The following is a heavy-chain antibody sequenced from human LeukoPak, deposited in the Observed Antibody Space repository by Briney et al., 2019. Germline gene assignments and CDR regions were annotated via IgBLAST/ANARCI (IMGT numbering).Heavy chain of an antibody. V-gene: IGHV4-4*07. CDR2: ISTSGST. CDR1: GGSISSYY. Sequence: SETLSLTCTVSGGSISSYYWSWIRQPAGKGLESIGHISTSGSTNYNPSLKSRVTMSIDTSKNQFSLKLSSVTAADTAVYYCARDYDSSGYYFDFDYWGQGTLVTVSS. D-gene: IGHD3-22*01. CDR3: ARDYDSSGYYFDFDY. J-gene: IGHJ4*02.